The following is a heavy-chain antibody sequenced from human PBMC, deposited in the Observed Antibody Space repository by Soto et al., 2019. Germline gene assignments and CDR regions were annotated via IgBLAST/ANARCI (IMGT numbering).Heavy chain of an antibody. CDR3: ARAARYKNYYYYYYMDV. Sequence: ASVKVSCKASGYTFTSYGISWVRQAPGQGLEWMGWISAYNGNTNYAQKLQGRVTMTTDTSTSTAYMELRSLRSDDTAMYYCARAARYKNYYYYYYMDVWGKGTTVTVSS. V-gene: IGHV1-18*01. CDR2: ISAYNGNT. D-gene: IGHD2-15*01. J-gene: IGHJ6*03. CDR1: GYTFTSYG.